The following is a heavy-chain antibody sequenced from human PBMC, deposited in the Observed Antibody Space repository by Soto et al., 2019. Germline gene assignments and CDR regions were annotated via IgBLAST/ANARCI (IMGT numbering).Heavy chain of an antibody. CDR2: ISSSSSYI. CDR1: GFTFSSYS. V-gene: IGHV3-21*01. Sequence: EVQLVESGGGLVKPGGSLRLSCAASGFTFSSYSMNWVRQAPGKGLEWVSSISSSSSYIYYADSVKGRFTISRDNAKNSLYLQMNSLRAEETAVYYCARVFCSGGSCRAGMDVWGQGTTVTVSS. J-gene: IGHJ6*02. CDR3: ARVFCSGGSCRAGMDV. D-gene: IGHD2-15*01.